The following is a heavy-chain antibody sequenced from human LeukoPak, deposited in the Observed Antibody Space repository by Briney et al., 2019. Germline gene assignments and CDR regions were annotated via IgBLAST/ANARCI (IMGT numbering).Heavy chain of an antibody. Sequence: GGSLRLSCAASGFTVSSNYMSWVRQAPGKGLEWVSIIYSGGFTYYADSVKGRFTISRDNSKNTFYLQMISLRADDTAVYYCATEWELRYWGQGTLVTVSS. CDR3: ATEWELRY. V-gene: IGHV3-66*01. D-gene: IGHD1-26*01. J-gene: IGHJ4*02. CDR2: IYSGGFT. CDR1: GFTVSSNY.